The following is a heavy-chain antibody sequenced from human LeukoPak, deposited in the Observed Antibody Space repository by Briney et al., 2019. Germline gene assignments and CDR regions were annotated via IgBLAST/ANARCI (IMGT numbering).Heavy chain of an antibody. D-gene: IGHD5-12*01. CDR1: GGSISSYY. CDR3: ASGYSDYDIGLGY. CDR2: IYYSGST. V-gene: IGHV4-59*01. J-gene: IGHJ4*02. Sequence: PPETLSLTCTVSGGSISSYYWSWIRQPPGKGLEWIGYIYYSGSTSYNPSLKSRVTISVDTSKNQFSLKLSSVTAADTAVYYCASGYSDYDIGLGYWGQGTLVTVSS.